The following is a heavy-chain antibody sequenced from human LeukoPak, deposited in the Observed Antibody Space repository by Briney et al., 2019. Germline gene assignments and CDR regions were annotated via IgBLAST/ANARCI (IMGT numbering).Heavy chain of an antibody. Sequence: SETLSLTCAVYGGSFSGYYWSWIRQPPGKGLEWIGEINHSGSTNYNPSLKSRVTISVDTSKNQFSLKLSSVTAADTAVYYCARSGGYSSGRYYYWGQGTPVTVS. CDR3: ARSGGYSSGRYYY. CDR1: GGSFSGYY. D-gene: IGHD6-19*01. CDR2: INHSGST. J-gene: IGHJ4*02. V-gene: IGHV4-34*01.